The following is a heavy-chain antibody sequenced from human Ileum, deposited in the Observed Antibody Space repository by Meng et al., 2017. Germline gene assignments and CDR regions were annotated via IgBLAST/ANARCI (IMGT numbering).Heavy chain of an antibody. CDR1: GYSFTGYY. D-gene: IGHD2-15*01. Sequence: ASVKVSCKASGYSFTGYYMHWVRQAPGQGLEWMGWINPNSGGTNYAQKFQGRVTMTRDTSISTAYMELSRLRSDDTALYYCARADYSGGSCYFGPIDYWGQGTLVTVSS. CDR2: INPNSGGT. V-gene: IGHV1-2*02. J-gene: IGHJ4*02. CDR3: ARADYSGGSCYFGPIDY.